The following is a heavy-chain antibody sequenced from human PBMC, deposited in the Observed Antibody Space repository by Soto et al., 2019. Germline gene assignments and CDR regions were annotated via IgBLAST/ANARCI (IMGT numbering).Heavy chain of an antibody. J-gene: IGHJ4*01. D-gene: IGHD3-9*01. CDR3: ARDDGIRTNTGYFD. V-gene: IGHV1-3*04. Sequence: QVQLVQSGAEVKKPGASVKISCKASGYTFADYAIHWVRQAPGQRLEWMGWIITAIGNTKYSQKFEGRVTLTRDTSASTAYMELSSLTSEDTAVYYCARDDGIRTNTGYFDWGHGTLVTVSS. CDR1: GYTFADYA. CDR2: IITAIGNT.